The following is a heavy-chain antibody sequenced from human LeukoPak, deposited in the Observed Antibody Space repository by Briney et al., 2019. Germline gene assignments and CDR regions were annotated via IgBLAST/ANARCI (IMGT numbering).Heavy chain of an antibody. J-gene: IGHJ4*02. Sequence: SETLSLTCTVSGGSISGYYWSWIRQPPGKGLEWIGYIYYSGSTNYNPSLKSRVTISVDTSKNQFSLKLSSVTAADTAVYYCARARIAVADPFDYWGQGTLVTVSS. CDR3: ARARIAVADPFDY. CDR1: GGSISGYY. D-gene: IGHD6-19*01. V-gene: IGHV4-59*01. CDR2: IYYSGST.